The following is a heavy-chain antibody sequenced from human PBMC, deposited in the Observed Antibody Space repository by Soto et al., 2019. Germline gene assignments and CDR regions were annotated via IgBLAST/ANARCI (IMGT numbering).Heavy chain of an antibody. J-gene: IGHJ3*02. V-gene: IGHV2-5*01. D-gene: IGHD6-6*01. CDR1: GFSLSTSGVG. Sequence: SGPTLVNPTQTLTLTCSFSGFSLSTSGVGVGWIRQSPGKALEWLALIYWSGDEHYRPSLKSRLSIIKDASKNHVVLIMTDMDPVDTATYYCARGLATLPVFAFDIWGQGTMVTVSS. CDR2: IYWSGDE. CDR3: ARGLATLPVFAFDI.